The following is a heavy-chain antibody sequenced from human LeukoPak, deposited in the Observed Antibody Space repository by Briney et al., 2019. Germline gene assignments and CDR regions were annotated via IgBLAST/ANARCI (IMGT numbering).Heavy chain of an antibody. CDR2: IYPSGST. V-gene: IGHV4-4*07. D-gene: IGHD3-22*01. CDR3: ARAAAFYYDSSGYYASPYYYGMDV. J-gene: IGHJ6*02. Sequence: SETLSLTCTVSGGSISSYFWGWIRQPAGKGLEWIGRIYPSGSTNYSPSLKSRVTMSVDTSKNQFSLKLSSVTAADTAVYYCARAAAFYYDSSGYYASPYYYGMDVWGQGTTVAVSS. CDR1: GGSISSYF.